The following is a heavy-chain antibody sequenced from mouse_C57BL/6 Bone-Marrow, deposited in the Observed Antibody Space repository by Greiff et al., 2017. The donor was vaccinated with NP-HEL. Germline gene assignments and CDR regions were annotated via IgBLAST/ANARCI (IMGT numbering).Heavy chain of an antibody. CDR1: GFTFSDYG. V-gene: IGHV5-17*01. CDR3: ARPGTYGAGFDY. D-gene: IGHD5-1*01. J-gene: IGHJ3*01. CDR2: ISSGSSTI. Sequence: DVKLVESGGGLVKPGGSLKLSCAASGFTFSDYGMHWVRQAPEKGLEWVAYISSGSSTIYYADTVKGRFTLSRDNAKNTLFLQMTSLGSEYTAMDCCARPGTYGAGFDYWGQGTLVTVSA.